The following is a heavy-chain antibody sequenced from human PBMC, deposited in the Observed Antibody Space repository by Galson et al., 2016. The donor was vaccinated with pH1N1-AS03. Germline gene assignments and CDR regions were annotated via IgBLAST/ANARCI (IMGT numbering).Heavy chain of an antibody. CDR3: AAGDYVAASFDN. J-gene: IGHJ4*02. Sequence: SLRLSCAASGLIFGNSAMHWVRQAPGKGLEWVAVMSYDGGNEYYADAVKGRFTISRDHSRNTLYLQMNSLRVEDTAEYYCAAGDYVAASFDNWGQGTLVTVSS. D-gene: IGHD3-16*01. CDR2: MSYDGGNE. CDR1: GLIFGNSA. V-gene: IGHV3-30-3*01.